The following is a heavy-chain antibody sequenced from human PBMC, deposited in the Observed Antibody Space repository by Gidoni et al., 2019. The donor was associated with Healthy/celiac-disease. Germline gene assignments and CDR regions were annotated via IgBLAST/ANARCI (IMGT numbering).Heavy chain of an antibody. CDR2: MNPNSGNT. J-gene: IGHJ6*02. CDR3: ARGLIYYGMDV. Sequence: MGWMNPNSGNTGYAQKFQGRVTMTRNTSISTAYMELSSLRSEDTAVYYCARGLIYYGMDVWGQGTTVTVSS. V-gene: IGHV1-8*01.